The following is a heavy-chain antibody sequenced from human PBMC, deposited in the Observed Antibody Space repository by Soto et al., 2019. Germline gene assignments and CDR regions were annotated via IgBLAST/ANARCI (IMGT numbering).Heavy chain of an antibody. J-gene: IGHJ4*02. V-gene: IGHV4-34*01. D-gene: IGHD2-2*01. CDR1: GGSFSGYY. CDR3: ARAGDIVVVPAARVFDY. Sequence: PSETLSVTCAVYGGSFSGYYWSWIRQPPWKGLEWIGEINHSGSTNYNPSLKSRVTISVDTSKNQFSLKLSSVTAADTAVYYCARAGDIVVVPAARVFDYWGQGTLVAVSS. CDR2: INHSGST.